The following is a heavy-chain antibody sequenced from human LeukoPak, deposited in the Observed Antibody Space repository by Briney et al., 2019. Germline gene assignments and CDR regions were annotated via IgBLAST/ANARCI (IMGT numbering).Heavy chain of an antibody. CDR1: GFTFSSYA. V-gene: IGHV3-23*01. J-gene: IGHJ4*02. Sequence: PGGSLRLSCAASGFTFSSYAMSWGRQAPGKGLEWVSAVSGSGGSTSYADSVKGRFTISRDNSKNTLYLQMNSLRADDTAVYYCAKGGTAAAGTAYYFDYWGQGTLVTASS. CDR2: VSGSGGST. CDR3: AKGGTAAAGTAYYFDY. D-gene: IGHD6-13*01.